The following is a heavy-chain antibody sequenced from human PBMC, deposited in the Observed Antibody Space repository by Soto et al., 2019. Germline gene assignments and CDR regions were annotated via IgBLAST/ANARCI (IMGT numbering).Heavy chain of an antibody. J-gene: IGHJ4*02. CDR3: ARGRGTTVTTSFEY. CDR2: INAGNGNT. V-gene: IGHV1-3*01. D-gene: IGHD4-17*01. CDR1: VYAFTSYL. Sequence: ASVKVSCKASVYAFTSYLMHWVRQAPGQRLEWMGWINAGNGNTRYSQTLQGRVTITRDTSATTVYMELSSLTSDDTAVYYCARGRGTTVTTSFEYWGQGALVTVSS.